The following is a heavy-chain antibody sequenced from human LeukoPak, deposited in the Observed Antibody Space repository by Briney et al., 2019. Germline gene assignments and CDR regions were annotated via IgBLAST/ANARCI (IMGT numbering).Heavy chain of an antibody. J-gene: IGHJ4*02. V-gene: IGHV3-21*01. CDR1: GFTFSSYS. Sequence: GGSLRLSCAASGFTFSSYSMNWVRQAPGKGLEWVSSISSSSSYIYYADSVKGRFTISRDNAKNSLYLQMNSLRAEDTAVYYCARADIAVVPAANDYWGQGTLVTVSS. CDR2: ISSSSSYI. CDR3: ARADIAVVPAANDY. D-gene: IGHD2-2*01.